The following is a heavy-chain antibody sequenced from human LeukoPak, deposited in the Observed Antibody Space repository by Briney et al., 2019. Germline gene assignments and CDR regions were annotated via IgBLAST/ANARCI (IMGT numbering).Heavy chain of an antibody. V-gene: IGHV1-2*04. J-gene: IGHJ4*02. CDR2: INPNSGGT. D-gene: IGHD1-1*01. CDR1: GYTFTGYY. Sequence: EASVKVSCKASGYTFTGYYMHWVRQAPGQGLEWMGWINPNSGGTNYAQKFQGWVTMTRDTSISTAYMELSRLRSDDTAVYYCARVSTTLDFDYWGQGTLVTVSS. CDR3: ARVSTTLDFDY.